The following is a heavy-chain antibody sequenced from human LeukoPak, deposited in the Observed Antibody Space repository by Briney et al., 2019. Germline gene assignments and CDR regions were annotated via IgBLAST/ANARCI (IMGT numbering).Heavy chain of an antibody. Sequence: ASETLSLTCAVYGGSFSGYYWSWIRQPPGKGLEWIGEINHSGSTNYNPSLKSRVTISVDTSKNQFSLKLSSVTAADTAVYYCARMRTLDYWGQGTLVTVSS. J-gene: IGHJ4*02. CDR3: ARMRTLDY. V-gene: IGHV4-34*01. CDR1: GGSFSGYY. CDR2: INHSGST. D-gene: IGHD2/OR15-2a*01.